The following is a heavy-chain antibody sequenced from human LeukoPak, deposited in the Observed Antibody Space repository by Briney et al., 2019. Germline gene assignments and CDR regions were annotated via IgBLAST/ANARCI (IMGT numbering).Heavy chain of an antibody. J-gene: IGHJ6*03. CDR2: ISSSGSTI. V-gene: IGHV3-48*03. Sequence: GGSLRLSCAASGFSISSYEMNWVRQAPGKGLEWVSHISSSGSTILYADAVKGRFTISTDNAKNSLYLQMNSLRAEDTAVYYCARVELAPYYYYMDVWGKGTTVTVSS. CDR3: ARVELAPYYYYMDV. D-gene: IGHD1-7*01. CDR1: GFSISSYE.